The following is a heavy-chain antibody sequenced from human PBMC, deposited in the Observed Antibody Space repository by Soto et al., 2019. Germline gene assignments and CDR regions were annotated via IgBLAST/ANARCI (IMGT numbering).Heavy chain of an antibody. D-gene: IGHD4-4*01. CDR1: RGTFSSYA. J-gene: IGHJ4*02. V-gene: IGHV1-69*06. CDR3: ARVRQSKGLDY. CDR2: IIPVFGTA. Sequence: QVQLVQSGSEVKNLGSSVKVSCKASRGTFSSYALSWVRQAPGQGLEWMGGIIPVFGTADYAQKFQGRVTITADRSASTVYLEVRSLRFEDAAIYYCARVRQSKGLDYWGQGTLVTVSS.